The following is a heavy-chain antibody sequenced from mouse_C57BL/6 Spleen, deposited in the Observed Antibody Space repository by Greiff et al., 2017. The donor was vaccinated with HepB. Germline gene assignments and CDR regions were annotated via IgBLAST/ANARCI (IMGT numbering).Heavy chain of an antibody. CDR1: GYTFTDYN. D-gene: IGHD1-1*01. CDR3: ARSGLTVDHYFDY. J-gene: IGHJ2*01. CDR2: INPNNGGT. V-gene: IGHV1-22*01. Sequence: EVQLQQSGPELVKPGASVKMSCKASGYTFTDYNMHWVKQSHGKSLEWIGYINPNNGGTSYNQKFKGKATLTVNKSSSTAYMQLRSLTSEDSAVYYCARSGLTVDHYFDYWGQGTTLTVSS.